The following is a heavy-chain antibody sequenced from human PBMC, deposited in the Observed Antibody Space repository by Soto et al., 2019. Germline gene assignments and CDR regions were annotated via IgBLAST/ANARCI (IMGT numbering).Heavy chain of an antibody. CDR2: ISYDVSNK. V-gene: IGHV3-30-3*01. D-gene: IGHD4-4*01. Sequence: QVQLVESGGGVVQPGRSLRLSCAASGCTFSSYAMHWVRQAPGKGLEWVAVISYDVSNKYYADSVKGRFTIYRDNSKTTLYLQMNSLRAEDTAVYYCARPLWRDDYNWGYFDLWGRGTLVTVSS. CDR3: ARPLWRDDYNWGYFDL. CDR1: GCTFSSYA. J-gene: IGHJ2*01.